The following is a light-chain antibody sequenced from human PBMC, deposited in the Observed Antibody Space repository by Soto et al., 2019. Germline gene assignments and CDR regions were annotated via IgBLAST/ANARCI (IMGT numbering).Light chain of an antibody. CDR3: GTWDSSLSAGV. CDR2: DNN. J-gene: IGLJ3*02. Sequence: QSVLTQPPSVSAPPGQKVTISCSGSSSNIGNNYVSWYQQLPGTAPKLLIYDNNKRPSGIPDRFSGSKSGTSATLGITGLQTGDAADYYCGTWDSSLSAGVFGGGTKLTGL. CDR1: SSNIGNNY. V-gene: IGLV1-51*01.